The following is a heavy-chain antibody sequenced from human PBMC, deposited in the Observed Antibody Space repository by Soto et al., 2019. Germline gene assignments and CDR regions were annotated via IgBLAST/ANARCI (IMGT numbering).Heavy chain of an antibody. V-gene: IGHV1-69*01. J-gene: IGHJ6*02. D-gene: IGHD3-10*01. CDR2: VSPPFRTS. Sequence: QVQLVQSGAEVKKPGSSVKVSCKTSGVSFNNNGIGWVRQAPGHGLEWMGGVSPPFRTSNYARKFQGRNSITAEGSTGTVNMELSSLTSEDTAQYYCARVLYYGSGSYSPYGMDVWGQGTTVTVSS. CDR3: ARVLYYGSGSYSPYGMDV. CDR1: GVSFNNNG.